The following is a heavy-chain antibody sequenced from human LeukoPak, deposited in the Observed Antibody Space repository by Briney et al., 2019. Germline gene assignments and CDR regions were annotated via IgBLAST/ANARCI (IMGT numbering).Heavy chain of an antibody. Sequence: ASVKVSCKASGYTFTSYAMHWARQAPGQRLEWMGWINTGNGDTKYSQKFQGRVTITRDTSANTAYMELSSLRSEDTAVYYCARVKYCGNGVCYTGFDYWGQGTLVTVSS. CDR3: ARVKYCGNGVCYTGFDY. D-gene: IGHD2-8*01. CDR2: INTGNGDT. CDR1: GYTFTSYA. V-gene: IGHV1-3*04. J-gene: IGHJ4*02.